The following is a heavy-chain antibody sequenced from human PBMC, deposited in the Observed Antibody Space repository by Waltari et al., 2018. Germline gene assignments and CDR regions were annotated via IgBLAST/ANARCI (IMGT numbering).Heavy chain of an antibody. CDR3: AGWGSSNV. Sequence: EVQLGESGGGLVQPGGSLRLSCAASGISFSSYWMNWVRQVPGKGLEWVANINPVGSEKRLVDSVKGRFTISRDNAKNSLYLQRNSLRGEDTAVYYCAGWGSSNVWGQGTLVTVSS. V-gene: IGHV3-7*03. CDR1: GISFSSYW. D-gene: IGHD6-19*01. J-gene: IGHJ4*02. CDR2: INPVGSEK.